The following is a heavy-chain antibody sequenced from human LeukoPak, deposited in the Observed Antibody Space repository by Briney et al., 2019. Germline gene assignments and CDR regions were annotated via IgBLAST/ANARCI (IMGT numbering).Heavy chain of an antibody. CDR3: ARHENDVAVVPGRPFVS. CDR2: ISYGGTT. CDR1: GGSIGSYY. J-gene: IGHJ5*01. D-gene: IGHD4-23*01. V-gene: IGHV4-59*08. Sequence: PSEPLSLTCTVSGGSIGSYYWSWIRQSTGEGLEWMAYISYGGTTMYNLSLKSRVAISVDPSKNQVSLNLSSVTAADTAVYYCARHENDVAVVPGRPFVSWGQGTLVIVSS.